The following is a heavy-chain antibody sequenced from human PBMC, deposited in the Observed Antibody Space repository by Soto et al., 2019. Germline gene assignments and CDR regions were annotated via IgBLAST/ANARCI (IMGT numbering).Heavy chain of an antibody. CDR3: ASDGFCGGATACPALDV. J-gene: IGHJ6*02. CDR2: ISGYNGNT. D-gene: IGHD2-21*01. V-gene: IGHV1-18*04. Sequence: QVVLEQSGGEVKKPGASVKVSCKASGYTFSGYSITWVRQAPGQGLEWMGRISGYNGNTNYARTLRGRLTLTTDTATSTAYMELRSPTSDDTAVYYCASDGFCGGATACPALDVWGQGTTVTVSS. CDR1: GYTFSGYS.